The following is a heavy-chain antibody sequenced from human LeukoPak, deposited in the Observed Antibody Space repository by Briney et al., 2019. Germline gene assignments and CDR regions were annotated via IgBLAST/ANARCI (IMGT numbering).Heavy chain of an antibody. Sequence: PGGSLRLSCAASGFTFNRYWMHWVRQAPGKGLVWVSRINSDGNSTSYADSVKGRFTISRDNAKNTLYQQMNSLRAEDTAVYYCARAYYDSSGRYFDYWGQGTLVTVSS. CDR3: ARAYYDSSGRYFDY. J-gene: IGHJ4*02. D-gene: IGHD3-22*01. CDR1: GFTFNRYW. CDR2: INSDGNST. V-gene: IGHV3-74*01.